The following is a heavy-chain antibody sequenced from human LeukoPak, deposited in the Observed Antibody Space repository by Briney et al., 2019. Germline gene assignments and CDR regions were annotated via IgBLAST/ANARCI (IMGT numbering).Heavy chain of an antibody. CDR2: IYYSGST. Sequence: SETLSLTCTVSGGSISSYYWSWIRQPPGKGLEWIGYIYYSGSTNYNPSLKSRVTISVDTSKNQFSLKLSSVTAADTAVYYCARIALRGAFDIWGQGTLVTVSS. CDR1: GGSISSYY. CDR3: ARIALRGAFDI. V-gene: IGHV4-59*01. J-gene: IGHJ3*02. D-gene: IGHD4-17*01.